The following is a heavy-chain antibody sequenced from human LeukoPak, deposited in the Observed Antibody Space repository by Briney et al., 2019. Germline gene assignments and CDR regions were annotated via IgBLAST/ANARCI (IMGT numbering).Heavy chain of an antibody. J-gene: IGHJ4*02. CDR2: INHSGST. Sequence: PSETLSLTCAVYGGSFSGYYWSWIRQPPGKGLEWIGEINHSGSTNYNPSLKSRVTISVDTSKNQFSLKLSSVTAADTAVYYCARAVGGNVFDYWGQGTLISVSS. CDR3: ARAVGGNVFDY. D-gene: IGHD4-23*01. V-gene: IGHV4-34*01. CDR1: GGSFSGYY.